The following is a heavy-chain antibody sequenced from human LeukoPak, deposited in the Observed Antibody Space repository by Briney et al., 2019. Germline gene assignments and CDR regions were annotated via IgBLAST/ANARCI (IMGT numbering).Heavy chain of an antibody. V-gene: IGHV1-24*01. Sequence: GASVKVSCKVSGYTLTELSMHWVRQAPGKGLEWMGGFDPEDGETIYAQKFQGRVTMTEDTSTDTAYMELSSLRSEDTAVYYCATEGSGRIKPYYYYGMDVWGQGTTVTVSS. CDR3: ATEGSGRIKPYYYYGMDV. CDR2: FDPEDGET. CDR1: GYTLTELS. J-gene: IGHJ6*02. D-gene: IGHD3-10*01.